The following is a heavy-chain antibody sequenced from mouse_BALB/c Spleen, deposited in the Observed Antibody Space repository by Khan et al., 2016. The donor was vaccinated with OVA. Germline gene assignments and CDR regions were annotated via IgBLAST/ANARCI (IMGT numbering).Heavy chain of an antibody. V-gene: IGHV3-2*02. CDR3: ARSVTITTVVATDFDY. CDR1: GSSITSDYA. J-gene: IGHJ2*01. D-gene: IGHD1-1*01. CDR2: ISYSGRT. Sequence: VQLKESGPGLVKPSQSLSLTCTVTGSSITSDYAWNWIRQFPGNRLEWMAYISYSGRTSYNPSLKSRISITRDTSKNQFFLQLNSVTTEDTATYYWARSVTITTVVATDFDYWGQGTTLTVSS.